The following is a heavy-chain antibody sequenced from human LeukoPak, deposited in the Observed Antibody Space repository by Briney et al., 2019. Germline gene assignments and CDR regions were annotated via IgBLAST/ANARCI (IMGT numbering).Heavy chain of an antibody. CDR2: IYYSGTT. J-gene: IGHJ4*02. V-gene: IGHV4-59*01. CDR3: ARDNPLYYFDY. D-gene: IGHD1-14*01. CDR1: GGSISSNY. Sequence: SETLSLTCTVSGGSISSNYWSWIRQPPGKGLEWIGYIYYSGTTNYNPSLKSRVTISVVTSKNQFSLKLSSVTAADTAVYYCARDNPLYYFDYWGQGTLVTVSS.